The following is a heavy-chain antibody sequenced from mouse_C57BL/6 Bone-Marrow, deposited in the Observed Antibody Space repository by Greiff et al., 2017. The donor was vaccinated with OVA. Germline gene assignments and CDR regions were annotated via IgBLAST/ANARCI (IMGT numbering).Heavy chain of an antibody. CDR1: GFSLTSYG. V-gene: IGHV2-2*01. CDR3: ARKELPNYYAMDY. J-gene: IGHJ4*01. Sequence: VKLVESGPGLVQPSQSLSITCTVSGFSLTSYGVHWVRQSPGKGLEWLGVIWSGGSTDYNAAFISRLSISKDNSKSQVFFKMNSLQADDTAIYYWARKELPNYYAMDYWGQGTSVTVSS. D-gene: IGHD1-1*01. CDR2: IWSGGST.